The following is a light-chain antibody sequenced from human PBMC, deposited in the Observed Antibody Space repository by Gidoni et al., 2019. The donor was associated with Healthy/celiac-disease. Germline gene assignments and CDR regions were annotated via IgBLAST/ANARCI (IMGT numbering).Light chain of an antibody. V-gene: IGKV2-28*01. CDR3: MQALQTPQLT. J-gene: IGKJ4*01. CDR1: QSLLHSNGYYY. CDR2: LGS. Sequence: DIVMTQSPLSLPVTPGEPASISCRSSQSLLHSNGYYYLDWYLQKPGQSPQLLIYLGSNRASGVPDRFSGSGSGTDFTLKISRVEAEDVGVYYCMQALQTPQLTFGGGTKVEIK.